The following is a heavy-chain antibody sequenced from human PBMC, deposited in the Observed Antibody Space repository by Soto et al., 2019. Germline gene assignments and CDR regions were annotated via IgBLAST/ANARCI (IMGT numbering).Heavy chain of an antibody. D-gene: IGHD2-21*01. CDR2: IYHSGST. V-gene: IGHV4-30-2*01. J-gene: IGHJ4*02. CDR3: ASSVRGGAVY. Sequence: SETLSLTCAVSGGSISSGGYSWSWIRQPPGKGLEWIGYIYHSGSTYYNPPLKSRVTISVDRSKNQFSLKLSSVTAADTAVYYCASSVRGGAVYWGQGTLVTVSS. CDR1: GGSISSGGYS.